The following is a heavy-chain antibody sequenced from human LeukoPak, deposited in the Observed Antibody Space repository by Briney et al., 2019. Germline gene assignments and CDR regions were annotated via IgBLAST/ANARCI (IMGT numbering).Heavy chain of an antibody. CDR3: ARNKVHCSSTSCYFKLNYYYYGMDV. Sequence: SETLSLTCAVYGGSFSGYYWGWIRQPPGKGLEWIGEINHSGSTNYNPSLKSRVTISVDTSKNQFSLKLSSVTAADTAVYYCARNKVHCSSTSCYFKLNYYYYGMDVWGQGTTVTVSS. J-gene: IGHJ6*02. D-gene: IGHD2-2*01. CDR1: GGSFSGYY. V-gene: IGHV4-34*01. CDR2: INHSGST.